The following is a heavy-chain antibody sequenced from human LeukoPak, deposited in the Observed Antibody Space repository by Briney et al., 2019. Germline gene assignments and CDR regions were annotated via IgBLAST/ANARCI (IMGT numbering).Heavy chain of an antibody. CDR2: IKGDGSST. J-gene: IGHJ6*03. CDR3: VGIKKGYYNMDV. CDR1: GFTFSTYW. V-gene: IGHV3-74*01. Sequence: PGGSLRLSCAPSGFTFSTYWMHWVRQVPGKGLVWVARIKGDGSSTRHADSMKGRFTISRDNAKNTLYLQMNSLRDEDTAVYYCVGIKKGYYNMDVWGKGTTVTVSS. D-gene: IGHD2-15*01.